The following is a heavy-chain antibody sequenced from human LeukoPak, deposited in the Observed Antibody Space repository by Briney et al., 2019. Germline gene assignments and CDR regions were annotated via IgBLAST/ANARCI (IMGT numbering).Heavy chain of an antibody. D-gene: IGHD1-26*01. CDR1: GFTFSSYG. V-gene: IGHV3-30*18. J-gene: IGHJ4*02. CDR2: ISYDGSYE. CDR3: AKVPGSESYIDS. Sequence: GRSPRLSCAASGFTFSSYGMHWVRQAPGKGLEWVAVISYDGSYEFYAESVKGRFTISRDNSKNTLYLQMNSLSDEDTAVYYCAKVPGSESYIDSWGQGTLVTVSS.